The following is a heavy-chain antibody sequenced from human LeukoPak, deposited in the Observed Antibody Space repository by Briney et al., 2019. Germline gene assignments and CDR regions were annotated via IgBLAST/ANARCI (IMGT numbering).Heavy chain of an antibody. CDR2: ISGSCGST. Sequence: GGSLRLSCVASGFTFSNYGMSWVRQAPGKGLEWVSAISGSCGSTFYADSVKGRFTIPRDNSKNTLYLQMNSLRAEDTAVYYCAKDERWVVTVPGAFDIWGQGTMVTVSS. CDR3: AKDERWVVTVPGAFDI. V-gene: IGHV3-23*01. D-gene: IGHD4-23*01. CDR1: GFTFSNYG. J-gene: IGHJ3*02.